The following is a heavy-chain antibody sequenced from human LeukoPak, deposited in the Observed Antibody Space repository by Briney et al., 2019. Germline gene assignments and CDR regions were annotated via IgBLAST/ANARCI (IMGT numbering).Heavy chain of an antibody. CDR1: GFTFSSYG. CDR3: ANLIIYYDSSGYTTDY. J-gene: IGHJ4*02. CDR2: IWYDGSNK. D-gene: IGHD3-22*01. V-gene: IGHV3-33*06. Sequence: TGGSLRLSCAASGFTFSSYGMHWVRQAPGKGLEWVAVIWYDGSNKYYADSVKGRFTISRDNSKNTLYLQMNSLRAEDTAVYYCANLIIYYDSSGYTTDYWGQGTLVTVSS.